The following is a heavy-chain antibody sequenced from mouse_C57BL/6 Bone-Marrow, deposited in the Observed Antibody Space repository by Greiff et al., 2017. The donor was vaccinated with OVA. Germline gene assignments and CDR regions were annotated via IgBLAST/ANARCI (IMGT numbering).Heavy chain of an antibody. V-gene: IGHV1-61*01. CDR1: GYTFTSYW. CDR2: IYPSDSET. D-gene: IGHD1-1*01. Sequence: QVQLQQPGAELVRPGSSVKLSCKASGYTFTSYWMDWVKQRPGQGLEWIGNIYPSDSETHYNQKFKDKATLTVDKSSSTAYMQLSSLTSEDSAVYYCARKGGYGSSQAWFAYWGQGTLVTVSA. CDR3: ARKGGYGSSQAWFAY. J-gene: IGHJ3*01.